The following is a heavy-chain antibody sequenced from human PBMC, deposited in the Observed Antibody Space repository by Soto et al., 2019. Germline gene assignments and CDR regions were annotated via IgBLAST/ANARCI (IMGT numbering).Heavy chain of an antibody. CDR3: ARVSSTSDAFDV. V-gene: IGHV1-3*01. D-gene: IGHD2-2*01. CDR2: INAGNGNT. Sequence: ASVKVSCKASGYTFTSYTIHWVRQAPGQRLEWMVWINAGNGNTKYSQKFQARVTITGDTSASTTYMELTSLRSEDTAIYYCARVSSTSDAFDVWGQGTLVTVSS. J-gene: IGHJ3*01. CDR1: GYTFTSYT.